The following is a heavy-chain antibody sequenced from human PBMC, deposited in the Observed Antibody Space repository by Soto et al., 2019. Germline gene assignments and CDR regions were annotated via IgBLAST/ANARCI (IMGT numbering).Heavy chain of an antibody. CDR3: AKATATSGGAFDI. J-gene: IGHJ3*02. CDR1: GFICSSYD. D-gene: IGHD1-1*01. V-gene: IGHV3-23*01. Sequence: GRSLRLSXAASGFICSSYDMSWVRQAPGKGLEWVSTILVGGSTHYEDSVKGRFTISRDESKNTVYLQMHSLTAGDTAVYYCAKATATSGGAFDICGQGTMVTVSS. CDR2: ILVGGST.